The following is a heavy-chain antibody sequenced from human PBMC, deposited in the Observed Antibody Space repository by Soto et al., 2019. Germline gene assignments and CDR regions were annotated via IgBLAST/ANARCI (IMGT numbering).Heavy chain of an antibody. CDR2: IYPGDSDT. CDR1: GYSFTIYW. CDR3: ARVPAARPGWFDP. J-gene: IGHJ5*02. Sequence: LGESLKISCKGSGYSFTIYWIGWVRQMPGKGLEWMGIIYPGDSDTRYSPSFQGQVTISADKSISTAYLQWSSLKASDTAMYYCARVPAARPGWFDPWGQGTLVTVSS. V-gene: IGHV5-51*01. D-gene: IGHD2-2*01.